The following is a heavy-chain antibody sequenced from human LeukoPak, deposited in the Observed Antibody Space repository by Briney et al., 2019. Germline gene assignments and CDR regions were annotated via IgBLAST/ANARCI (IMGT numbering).Heavy chain of an antibody. CDR3: ALGSDYYYYMDV. Sequence: PSETLSLSCTVSGGSISSGGYYWSWIRQHPGKGLEWIGYIYYSGSTYYNPSLKSRVTISVDTSKNQFSLKLSSVTAADTAVYYCALGSDYYYYMDVWGKGTTVTVSS. V-gene: IGHV4-31*03. D-gene: IGHD2-21*01. CDR1: GGSISSGGYY. J-gene: IGHJ6*03. CDR2: IYYSGST.